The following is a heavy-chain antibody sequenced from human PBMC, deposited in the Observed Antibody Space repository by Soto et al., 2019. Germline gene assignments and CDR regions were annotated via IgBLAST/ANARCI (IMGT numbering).Heavy chain of an antibody. CDR3: ARLGVLSGEGFDY. J-gene: IGHJ4*02. Sequence: QVQLVQSGAEVKKPGASVTVSCQASGYTFTSYGIQWVRQAPGQRLEWMGWINPGNGNTKYSQKFQGRVTFTSNSSATTAYMELSTLRSEDTAVYYCARLGVLSGEGFDYWGQGALVTVSS. CDR2: INPGNGNT. V-gene: IGHV1-3*01. D-gene: IGHD3-16*02. CDR1: GYTFTSYG.